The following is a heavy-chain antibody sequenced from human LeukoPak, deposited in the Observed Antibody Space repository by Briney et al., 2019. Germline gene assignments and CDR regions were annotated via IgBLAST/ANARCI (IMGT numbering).Heavy chain of an antibody. V-gene: IGHV3-48*01. J-gene: IGHJ4*02. CDR3: ARESLRIFGVVTMRYFDY. D-gene: IGHD3-3*01. CDR2: ISSSSSTI. Sequence: GPLRLSCAASGFTFSSYSMNWVRQAPGKGLEWVSYISSSSSTIYYADSVKGRFTISRDNAKNSLYLQMNSLRAEDTAVYYCARESLRIFGVVTMRYFDYWGQGTLVTVSS. CDR1: GFTFSSYS.